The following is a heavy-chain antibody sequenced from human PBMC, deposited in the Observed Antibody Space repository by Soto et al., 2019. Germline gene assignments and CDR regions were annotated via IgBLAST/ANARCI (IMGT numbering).Heavy chain of an antibody. V-gene: IGHV3-7*03. D-gene: IGHD2-2*01. Sequence: PGGSLRLSCAASGFTFSSYWMSWVRQAPGKGLEWVANIKQDGSEKYYVDSVKGRFTISRDNAKNSLYLQMNSLRAEDTAVYYCARDWIVVVPAAIGNYYYYYGMDVWGQGTTVTISS. J-gene: IGHJ6*02. CDR1: GFTFSSYW. CDR2: IKQDGSEK. CDR3: ARDWIVVVPAAIGNYYYYYGMDV.